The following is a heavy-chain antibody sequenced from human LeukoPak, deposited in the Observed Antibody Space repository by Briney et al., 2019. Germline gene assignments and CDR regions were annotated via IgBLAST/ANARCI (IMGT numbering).Heavy chain of an antibody. CDR2: MNPNSGNT. J-gene: IGHJ4*02. Sequence: VSVKVSCKASGYTFTSYDINWVRQATGQGLEWMGWMNPNSGNTGYAQKFQGRVTMTRNTSISTAYMELGSLRSEDTAVYYCARNYYDILTGYLIPGYWGQGTLVTVSS. V-gene: IGHV1-8*01. D-gene: IGHD3-9*01. CDR1: GYTFTSYD. CDR3: ARNYYDILTGYLIPGY.